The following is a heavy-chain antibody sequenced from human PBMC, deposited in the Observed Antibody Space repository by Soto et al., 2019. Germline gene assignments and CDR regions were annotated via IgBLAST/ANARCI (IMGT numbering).Heavy chain of an antibody. V-gene: IGHV1-3*01. J-gene: IGHJ6*02. D-gene: IGHD1-1*01. CDR1: GYTFTSYA. Sequence: GASLKVSCKASGYTFTSYAMHWVRQAPGQRLEWMGWINAGNGNTKYSQKFQGRVTITRDTSASTAYMELSSLRSEDTAVYYCARAGTSSYYYYGMDVWGQGTTVTVSS. CDR3: ARAGTSSYYYYGMDV. CDR2: INAGNGNT.